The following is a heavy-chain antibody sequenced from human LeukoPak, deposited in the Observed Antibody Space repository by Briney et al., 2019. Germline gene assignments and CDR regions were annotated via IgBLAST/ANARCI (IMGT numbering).Heavy chain of an antibody. CDR3: ARENGYCSTTSCPFGC. Sequence: PGGSLRLSCAASGFTVSDSYMSWVSQAPGKGLEWVSVIYNVGTTDYADSVRGRFTISRDNSKNTLYLRMNGLRPEDTAVYYCARENGYCSTTSCPFGCWGQGTLVTVSS. V-gene: IGHV3-66*02. CDR1: GFTVSDSY. CDR2: IYNVGTT. D-gene: IGHD2-2*01. J-gene: IGHJ4*02.